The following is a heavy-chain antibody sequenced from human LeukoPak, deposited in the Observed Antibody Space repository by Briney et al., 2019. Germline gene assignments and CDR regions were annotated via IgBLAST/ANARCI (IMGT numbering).Heavy chain of an antibody. J-gene: IGHJ4*02. CDR1: GGTFNNYF. D-gene: IGHD3-10*01. CDR3: ATGVYYGSGTYPAEY. V-gene: IGHV1-69*04. CDR2: IIPILNIA. Sequence: ASVKVSCKAPGGTFNNYFITWVRQAPGQGLEWMGRIIPILNIANYAQKFQGRVTFTADKSTTTAYMEMGSLRSNDTAVHYCATGVYYGSGTYPAEYWGQGALVTVSS.